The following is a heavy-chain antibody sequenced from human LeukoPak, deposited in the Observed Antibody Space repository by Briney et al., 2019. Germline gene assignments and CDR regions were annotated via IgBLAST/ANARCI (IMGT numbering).Heavy chain of an antibody. V-gene: IGHV4-38-2*01. D-gene: IGHD4-17*01. CDR2: IYYSGST. CDR3: ARGPQGDYRFDY. J-gene: IGHJ4*02. CDR1: GFSISSGYY. Sequence: SETLSLTCVVSGFSISSGYYWGWIRQPPGKGLEWIGYIYYSGSTYYNPSLKSRVTISVDTSKNQFSLKLSSVTAADTAVYYCARGPQGDYRFDYWGQGTLVTVSS.